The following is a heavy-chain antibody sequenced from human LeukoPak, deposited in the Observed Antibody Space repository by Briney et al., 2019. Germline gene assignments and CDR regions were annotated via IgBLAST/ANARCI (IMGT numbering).Heavy chain of an antibody. D-gene: IGHD6-19*01. CDR3: ARGSLGSVAHDY. V-gene: IGHV4-34*01. CDR2: FNHSGST. CDR1: GGSFRGYS. Sequence: SDTLSLTCAVYGGSFRGYSCSWVRQPPGKGLEWIGEFNHSGSTTYNLSVKSRVRISLDTSKKQLSLTVSSVTAADTAVYYCARGSLGSVAHDYWGQGTLVTVSS. J-gene: IGHJ4*02.